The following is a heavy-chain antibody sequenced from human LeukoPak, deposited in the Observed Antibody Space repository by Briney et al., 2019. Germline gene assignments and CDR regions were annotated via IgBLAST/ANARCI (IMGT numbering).Heavy chain of an antibody. Sequence: ASETLSLTCAVYGGSFSGYYWSWIRQPPGKGLEWIGEINHSGSTNYNPSLKSRVTISVDTSKNQFSLKLSSVTAADTAVYYCATGYFDWFLDYWGQGTLVTVSS. V-gene: IGHV4-34*01. D-gene: IGHD3-9*01. J-gene: IGHJ4*02. CDR1: GGSFSGYY. CDR3: ATGYFDWFLDY. CDR2: INHSGST.